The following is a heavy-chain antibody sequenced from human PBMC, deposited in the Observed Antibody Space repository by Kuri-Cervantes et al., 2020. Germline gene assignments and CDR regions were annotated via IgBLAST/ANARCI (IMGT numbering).Heavy chain of an antibody. D-gene: IGHD5-18*01. CDR3: ARGGYRNLDY. J-gene: IGHJ4*02. CDR1: GFTFSSYS. Sequence: GGSLRLSCAASGFTFSSYSMNWVRQAPGKGLEWVANINQDVSETYSVDSVKGRFTISRDNAENSLFLQMNGLRAEDTAVYFCARGGYRNLDYWGQGTLVTVSS. CDR2: INQDVSET. V-gene: IGHV3-7*04.